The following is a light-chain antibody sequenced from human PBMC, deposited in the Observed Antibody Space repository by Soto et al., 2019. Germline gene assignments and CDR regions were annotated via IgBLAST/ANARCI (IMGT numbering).Light chain of an antibody. CDR3: SSYSNLPPQVI. Sequence: QSVLTQPPSVSAAPGQKVTISCSGSSSNIGNNYVSWYQQLPGTAPKLLIFEVTYRFSGVSGRFSASKSANTASLTISGLQTEDEAVYYCSSYSNLPPQVIFGGGTNSPS. CDR1: SSNIGNNY. CDR2: EVT. V-gene: IGLV1-51*01. J-gene: IGLJ2*01.